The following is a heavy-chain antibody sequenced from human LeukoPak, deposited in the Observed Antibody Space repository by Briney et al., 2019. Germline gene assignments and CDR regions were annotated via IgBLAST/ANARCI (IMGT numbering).Heavy chain of an antibody. D-gene: IGHD5-12*01. V-gene: IGHV3-23*01. CDR1: GFTFSSYA. Sequence: RSGGSLRLSCAASGFTFSSYAMSWVRQAPGKGLEWVSAISGSGGSTYYADSVKGRFTISRDNSKNTLYLQMNSLRAEDTAVYYCAKAGWLRRFPDDYWGQGTLVTVSS. CDR2: ISGSGGST. J-gene: IGHJ4*02. CDR3: AKAGWLRRFPDDY.